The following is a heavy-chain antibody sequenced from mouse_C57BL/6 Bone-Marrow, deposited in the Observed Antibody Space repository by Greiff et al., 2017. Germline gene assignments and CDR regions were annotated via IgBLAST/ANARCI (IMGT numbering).Heavy chain of an antibody. CDR1: GYSFTSYY. CDR2: IYPGSGTT. Sequence: QVQLKESGPELVKPGASVKISCKASGYSFTSYYIHWVKQRPGQGLEWIGCIYPGSGTTKYNDKFKGKATLTADTSSSTSYMQRIMLTSEDSSVYYCARGGSDVPYAMDYWGQGTSVTVSS. J-gene: IGHJ4*01. CDR3: ARGGSDVPYAMDY. V-gene: IGHV1-66*01.